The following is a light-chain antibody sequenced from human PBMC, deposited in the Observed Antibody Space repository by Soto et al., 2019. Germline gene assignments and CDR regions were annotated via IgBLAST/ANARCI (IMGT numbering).Light chain of an antibody. V-gene: IGLV3-9*01. Sequence: SYELTQPLSVSVALGQTARITCGGNNIGSKNVHWYQLNPGQAPVLVIYRDTNRPSGIPERFSGSNSGNTATLAISGAQVGDDADYYCQVWASSTVVFGGGTKVTVL. J-gene: IGLJ3*02. CDR3: QVWASSTVV. CDR1: NIGSKN. CDR2: RDT.